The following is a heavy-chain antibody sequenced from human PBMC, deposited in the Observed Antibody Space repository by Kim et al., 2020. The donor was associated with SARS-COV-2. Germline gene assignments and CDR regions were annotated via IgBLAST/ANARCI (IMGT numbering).Heavy chain of an antibody. CDR2: IWYDGTNK. J-gene: IGHJ4*02. CDR1: GFRFSSYG. CDR3: AKDSNDDYVWGSFDY. V-gene: IGHV3-33*06. D-gene: IGHD3-16*01. Sequence: GGSLRLSCAASGFRFSSYGMHWVRQAPGKGLEWVSIIWYDGTNKYYADSVKGRFIISRDNSKNTVYLQMYSLRDEDTAVYYCAKDSNDDYVWGSFDYWGQGALVTVSS.